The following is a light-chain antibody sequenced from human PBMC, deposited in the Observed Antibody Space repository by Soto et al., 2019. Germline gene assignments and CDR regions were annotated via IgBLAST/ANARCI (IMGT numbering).Light chain of an antibody. CDR2: DAS. Sequence: PITQSPSSLSASVGDRVTITCQAIHYINNYLNWYQQKPGRAPKLLIYDASNLEAGVPSRFRGSGSGTDFTFTISRLQPEDIATYYCQQYGNSPTFAQGTRMEI. CDR1: HYINNY. J-gene: IGKJ5*01. CDR3: QQYGNSPT. V-gene: IGKV1-33*01.